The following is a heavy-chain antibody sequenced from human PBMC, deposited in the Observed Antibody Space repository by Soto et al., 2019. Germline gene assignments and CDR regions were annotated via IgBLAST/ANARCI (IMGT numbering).Heavy chain of an antibody. D-gene: IGHD4-17*01. Sequence: ASVKVSCKASGYTFTSYAMHWLRQAPGQRLEWMGWINAGNGNTKYSQKFQGRVTITRDTSASTAYMELSSLRSEDTAVYYCAIGTVIPDSDWFDPWGQGALVTVSS. CDR1: GYTFTSYA. V-gene: IGHV1-3*01. CDR2: INAGNGNT. J-gene: IGHJ5*02. CDR3: AIGTVIPDSDWFDP.